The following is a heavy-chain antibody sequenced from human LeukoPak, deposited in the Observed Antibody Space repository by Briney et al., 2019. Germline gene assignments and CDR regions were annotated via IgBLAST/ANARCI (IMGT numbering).Heavy chain of an antibody. D-gene: IGHD1-26*01. J-gene: IGHJ4*02. CDR1: GGSISSYY. V-gene: IGHV4-59*01. CDR3: ARGVEAREDYFDY. Sequence: PSETLSLTGTGSGGSISSYYWSWIRQPPGKGLEGIGYIYYSGSTTYTPSLKSRVTISVDTSKNQFSLKLSSVTAADTAVYYCARGVEAREDYFDYWGQGTLVTVSS. CDR2: IYYSGST.